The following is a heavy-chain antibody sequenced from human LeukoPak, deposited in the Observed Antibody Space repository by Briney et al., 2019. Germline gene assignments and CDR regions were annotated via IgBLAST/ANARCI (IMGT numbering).Heavy chain of an antibody. CDR3: AASRDRYGSGACLDY. Sequence: HPGGSLRLSCAAPGFTFSTYGMHWVRQAPGKGLEWVTVTSYDGSNEYYADFVKGRFSISRDNSKNTLYLQMNNLRVEDTAVYFCAASRDRYGSGACLDYWGQGTAVTVST. V-gene: IGHV3-33*03. CDR2: TSYDGSNE. J-gene: IGHJ4*02. CDR1: GFTFSTYG. D-gene: IGHD2-15*01.